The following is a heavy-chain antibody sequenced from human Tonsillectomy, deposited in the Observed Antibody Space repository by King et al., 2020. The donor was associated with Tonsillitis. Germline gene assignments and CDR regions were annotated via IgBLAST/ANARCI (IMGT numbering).Heavy chain of an antibody. D-gene: IGHD6-6*01. V-gene: IGHV1-8*01. J-gene: IGHJ5*02. CDR3: ARGTSSSRGFRFDP. CDR2: MNPNSGNT. CDR1: GYTFTSYD. Sequence: QLVQSGAEVKKPGASVKVSCKASGYTFTSYDINWVRQATGQGLEWMGWMNPNSGNTDDAQKFQGRVTMTSNTSISTAYMELSSLRSEDTAVYYCARGTSSSRGFRFDPWGQGTLVTVSS.